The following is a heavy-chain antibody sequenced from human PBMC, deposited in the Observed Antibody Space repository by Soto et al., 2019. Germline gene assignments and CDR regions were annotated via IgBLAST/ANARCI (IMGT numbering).Heavy chain of an antibody. V-gene: IGHV3-7*04. CDR2: IRQDGSEK. CDR1: GFTFSINW. CDR3: AREIVVARGASYFDY. Sequence: GGSLRLSCVGSGFTFSINWMTWVRQAPGKGLEWVGNIRQDGSEKNYVDSVKGRFTISRDNAKNSLYLQMNSLRAEDTAVYYCAREIVVARGASYFDYWGPGTLVTVSS. D-gene: IGHD2-2*01. J-gene: IGHJ4*02.